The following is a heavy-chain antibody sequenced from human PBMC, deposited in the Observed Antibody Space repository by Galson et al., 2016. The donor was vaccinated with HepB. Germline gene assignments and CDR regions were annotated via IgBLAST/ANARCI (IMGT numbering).Heavy chain of an antibody. D-gene: IGHD6-13*01. CDR2: IIPFFDAT. V-gene: IGHV1-69*13. CDR1: GGTISSFV. CDR3: ARDTFSPGRGYTSTWPANNWFDP. J-gene: IGHJ5*02. Sequence: SVKVSCKASGGTISSFVISWVRQAPGQGLEWVGGIIPFFDATNYAQKFQGRVTITADDSTSTAYMELSSLRSEDTAVYYCARDTFSPGRGYTSTWPANNWFDPWGQGTLVIVSS.